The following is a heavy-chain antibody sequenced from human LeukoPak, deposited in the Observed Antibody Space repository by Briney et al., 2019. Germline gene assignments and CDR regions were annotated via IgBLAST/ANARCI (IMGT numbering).Heavy chain of an antibody. D-gene: IGHD3-10*01. J-gene: IGHJ4*02. CDR1: GFTFSSYA. V-gene: IGHV3-23*01. CDR3: AKAIWVRGQWLIDY. CDR2: ISGSGGST. Sequence: GGSLRLSCAASGFTFSSYAMSWVRQAPGKWLEWVSAISGSGGSTYYADSVKGRFTISRDNSKNTLYLKMNSLRAEDTVVYYCAKAIWVRGQWLIDYWGQGTLVTVSS.